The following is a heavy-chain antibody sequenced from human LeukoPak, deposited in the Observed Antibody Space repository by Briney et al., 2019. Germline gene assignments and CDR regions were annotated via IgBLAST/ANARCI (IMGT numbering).Heavy chain of an antibody. V-gene: IGHV3-30*18. CDR1: GFTFSDYF. CDR3: AKDVPASWAPDY. D-gene: IGHD3-16*01. Sequence: QAGGSLRLSCAASGFTFSDYFMHWVRQVPGKGLEWVASVSQDEKTKLYVDSVKGRFTISRDNSRNTLYLQVNSLRGEGTAVYFCAKDVPASWAPDYWGQGTLVTVSS. J-gene: IGHJ4*02. CDR2: VSQDEKTK.